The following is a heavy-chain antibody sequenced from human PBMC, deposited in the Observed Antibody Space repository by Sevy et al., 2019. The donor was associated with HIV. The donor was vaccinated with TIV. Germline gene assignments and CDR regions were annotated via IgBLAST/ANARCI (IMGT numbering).Heavy chain of an antibody. V-gene: IGHV3-49*03. J-gene: IGHJ6*02. D-gene: IGHD2-21*02. CDR3: SRARCGYGYFYYGLDV. Sequence: GGSLRLSCAASGFTFGDHSMIWFRQAPGKGLEWVGFIRSKPYAGTVEYAASVKGRFTISRDDSKSIVFLQMNSLKPDDTAVYYCSRARCGYGYFYYGLDVWGQGTTVTVSS. CDR1: GFTFGDHS. CDR2: IRSKPYAGTV.